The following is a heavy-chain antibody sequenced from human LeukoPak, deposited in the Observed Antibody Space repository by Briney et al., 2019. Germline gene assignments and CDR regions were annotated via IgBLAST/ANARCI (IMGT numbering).Heavy chain of an antibody. Sequence: KTGGYLRLSCAASGFTFSSCGFNWVRQAPGKGLEWVSSIGPTGTDRYYADSVRGRFTISRDNSKNTLYLEMNSLRDEDTAVYYCAKAAPGYGYPIDYWGQGILVTVSS. CDR2: IGPTGTDR. J-gene: IGHJ4*02. CDR1: GFTFSSCG. CDR3: AKAAPGYGYPIDY. D-gene: IGHD5-24*01. V-gene: IGHV3-21*01.